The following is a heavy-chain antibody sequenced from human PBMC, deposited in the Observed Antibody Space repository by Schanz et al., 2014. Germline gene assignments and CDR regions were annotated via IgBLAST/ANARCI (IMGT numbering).Heavy chain of an antibody. CDR2: ISYGTSYI. V-gene: IGHV3-21*01. CDR3: ARVALPGYSSPRDAFDI. CDR1: GFNFSSYS. Sequence: EVQLVESGGGLIQPGGSLRLSCAASGFNFSSYSLNWVRQAPGKGLEWVSSISYGTSYIYYAESVKGRFTISRDNAKISLYLQMNGLRAEDTAVYYCARVALPGYSSPRDAFDIWGQGTRVTVSS. J-gene: IGHJ3*02. D-gene: IGHD5-18*01.